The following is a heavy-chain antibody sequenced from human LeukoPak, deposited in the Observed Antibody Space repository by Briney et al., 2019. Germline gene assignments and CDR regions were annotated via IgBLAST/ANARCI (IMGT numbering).Heavy chain of an antibody. Sequence: GGSLRLSCAASGFTVSSNYMSWVRQAPGKGLEWVSVIYSGGSTYYADSVKGRFTISRDNAKNSLYLQMNSLRAKDTAVYYCAREGGGYCSGGSCRDAFDIWGQGTMVTVSS. CDR1: GFTVSSNY. D-gene: IGHD2-15*01. J-gene: IGHJ3*02. CDR3: AREGGGYCSGGSCRDAFDI. CDR2: IYSGGST. V-gene: IGHV3-53*01.